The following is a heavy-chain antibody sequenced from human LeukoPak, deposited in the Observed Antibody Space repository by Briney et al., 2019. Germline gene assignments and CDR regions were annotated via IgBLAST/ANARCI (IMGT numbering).Heavy chain of an antibody. V-gene: IGHV1-2*02. D-gene: IGHD6-13*01. CDR1: GYTFTDYY. J-gene: IGHJ5*02. CDR2: INPNSGGT. CDR3: ARASSSWYLGLNWFDP. Sequence: RASVKVSCKASGYTFTDYYMHWVRQAPGQGLEWMGWINPNSGGTNYAQKFQGRVTMTRDTSISTAYMELSRLRSDDTAVYYCARASSSWYLGLNWFDPWGQGTLVTVSS.